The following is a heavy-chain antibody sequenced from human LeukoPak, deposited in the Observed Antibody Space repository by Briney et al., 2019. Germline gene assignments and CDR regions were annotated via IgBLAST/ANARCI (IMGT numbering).Heavy chain of an antibody. J-gene: IGHJ3*02. D-gene: IGHD3-10*02. V-gene: IGHV4-59*02. CDR3: ARGMFAFDI. CDR1: GDSVSLYY. CDR2: VYYSGGT. Sequence: SETLSLTCTVSGDSVSLYYWCWIRQPPRKGLDSMWNVYYSGGTTYNPSLTSRITSSVDTSTHKFYLKLSSVTSADTAVYYCARGMFAFDIWGQGTMVTVSS.